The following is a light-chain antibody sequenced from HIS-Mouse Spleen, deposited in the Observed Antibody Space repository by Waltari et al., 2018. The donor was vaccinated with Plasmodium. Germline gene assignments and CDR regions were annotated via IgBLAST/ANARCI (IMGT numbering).Light chain of an antibody. CDR2: EDS. Sequence: SYELTQPPSVSVSPGQTARLTCSGDALPKKYAYWYQQKSGQAPVLVIYEDSKRPSGIPGRCSGSSSGTMATLTISGAQVEDEADYYCYSTDSSGNHRVFGGGTKLTVL. CDR1: ALPKKY. V-gene: IGLV3-10*01. J-gene: IGLJ3*02. CDR3: YSTDSSGNHRV.